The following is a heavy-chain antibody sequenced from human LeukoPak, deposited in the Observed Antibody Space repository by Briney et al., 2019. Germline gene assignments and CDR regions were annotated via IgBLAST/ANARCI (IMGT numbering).Heavy chain of an antibody. CDR3: ARAMRAYDSSGLDY. J-gene: IGHJ4*02. CDR1: GFTFSRYG. Sequence: GGSLRLSCAASGFTFSRYGMHWVRQAPGKGLEWVAVIWYDGSNKDYAYSVKGRFTISRDNSKNTLYLQMNSLRAEDTAVYYCARAMRAYDSSGLDYWGQGTLVTVSS. V-gene: IGHV3-33*01. D-gene: IGHD3-22*01. CDR2: IWYDGSNK.